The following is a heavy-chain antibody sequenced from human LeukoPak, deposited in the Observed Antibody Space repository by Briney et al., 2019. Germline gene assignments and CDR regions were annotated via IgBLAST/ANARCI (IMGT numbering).Heavy chain of an antibody. J-gene: IGHJ6*02. V-gene: IGHV3-9*01. CDR3: AKHDYSNLVGDYGMDV. CDR2: ISWNSGSI. D-gene: IGHD4-11*01. CDR1: GFTFDDYA. Sequence: GGSLRLSCAASGFTFDDYAMHWVRQAPGKGLEWVSGISWNSGSIGYADSVKGRLTISRDNAKNSLYLQMNSLRAEDTALYYCAKHDYSNLVGDYGMDVWGQGTTVTVSS.